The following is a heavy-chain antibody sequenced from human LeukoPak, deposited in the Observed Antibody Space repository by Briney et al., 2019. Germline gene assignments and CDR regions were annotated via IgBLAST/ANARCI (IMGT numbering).Heavy chain of an antibody. CDR2: INPNSGGT. D-gene: IGHD3-10*01. CDR3: ARGRSPRGALDY. J-gene: IGHJ4*02. CDR1: GYTFTDYY. Sequence: ASVKVSCKASGYTFTDYYVHWVRQAPGQGLEWMGWINPNSGGTNYVQNFQGRVTMTRDTSISTAYMELRSLRSDDTAVYYCARGRSPRGALDYWGQGTLVTVSS. V-gene: IGHV1-2*02.